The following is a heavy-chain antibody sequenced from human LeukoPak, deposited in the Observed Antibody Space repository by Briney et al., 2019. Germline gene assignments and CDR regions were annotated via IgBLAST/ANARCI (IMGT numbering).Heavy chain of an antibody. CDR3: ARHASSYAGLDV. V-gene: IGHV5-51*01. Sequence: GESLKISCKGSGYSFTSYWIGWVRQMPGKGLETLGIIFPGGSDVRYNPSFEGQVTISVDRSINTAYLLWRSLRASDTGLYFCARHASSYAGLDVWGQGTTVTVSS. D-gene: IGHD1-26*01. CDR2: IFPGGSDV. CDR1: GYSFTSYW. J-gene: IGHJ6*02.